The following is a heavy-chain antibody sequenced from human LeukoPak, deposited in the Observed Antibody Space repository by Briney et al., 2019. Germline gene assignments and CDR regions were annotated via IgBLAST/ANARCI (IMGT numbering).Heavy chain of an antibody. CDR3: AMRGSSGIDY. V-gene: IGHV1-69*04. D-gene: IGHD6-19*01. J-gene: IGHJ4*02. CDR2: IIPILGIA. Sequence: SVKVSCKASGGTFSSYAISWVRQAPGQGLEWMGRIIPILGIANYAQKFQGRVTITADKSTSTAYMELSSLRPEDTAVYYCAMRGSSGIDYWGQGTLVTVSS. CDR1: GGTFSSYA.